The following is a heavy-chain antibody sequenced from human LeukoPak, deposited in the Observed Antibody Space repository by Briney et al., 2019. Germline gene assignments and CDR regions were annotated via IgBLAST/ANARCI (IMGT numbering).Heavy chain of an antibody. CDR3: AREPSGSYCDY. V-gene: IGHV3-33*01. D-gene: IGHD1-26*01. Sequence: GGSLRLSCAASGFTFSSYGMHWVRQAPGKGLEWVAVIWYDGSNKYYADSVKGRLTISRDNSKNTLYLQMNSLRAEDTAVYYCAREPSGSYCDYWGQGTLVTVSS. J-gene: IGHJ4*02. CDR2: IWYDGSNK. CDR1: GFTFSSYG.